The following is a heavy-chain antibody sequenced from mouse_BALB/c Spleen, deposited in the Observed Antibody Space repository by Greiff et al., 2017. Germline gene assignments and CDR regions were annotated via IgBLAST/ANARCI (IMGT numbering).Heavy chain of an antibody. CDR2: ISTYYGDA. CDR1: GYTFTDYA. CDR3: ARETTATCFDY. Sequence: VQLQESGAELVRPGVSVKISCKGSGYTFTDYAMHWVKQSHAKSLEWIGVISTYYGDASYNQKFKGKATMTVDKSSSTAYMELARLTSEDSAIYYCARETTATCFDYWGQGTTLTVSS. J-gene: IGHJ2*01. V-gene: IGHV1S137*01. D-gene: IGHD1-2*01.